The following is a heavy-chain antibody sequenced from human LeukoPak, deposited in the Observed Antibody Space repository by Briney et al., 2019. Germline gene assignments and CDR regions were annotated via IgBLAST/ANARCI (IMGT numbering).Heavy chain of an antibody. CDR1: GGSISSYY. CDR2: IYYSGST. CDR3: ARLPVLYVYGMDV. D-gene: IGHD2/OR15-2a*01. Sequence: PSETLSLTCTVSGGSISSYYWSWIRQPPGKGLEWIGYIYYSGSTNYNPSLKSRVTISVDTSKNQFSLKLSSVTAADTAVYYCARLPVLYVYGMDVWGQGTTVTASS. J-gene: IGHJ6*02. V-gene: IGHV4-59*01.